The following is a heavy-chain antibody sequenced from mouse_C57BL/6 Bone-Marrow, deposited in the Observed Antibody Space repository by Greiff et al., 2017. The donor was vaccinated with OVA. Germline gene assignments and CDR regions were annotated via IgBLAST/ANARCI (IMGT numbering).Heavy chain of an antibody. D-gene: IGHD2-4*01. CDR3: ARGRLRNYFDY. V-gene: IGHV3-6*01. Sequence: DVKLQESGPGLVKPSQSLSLTCSVTGYSITSGYYWNWIRQFPGNKLEWMGYISYDGSNNYNPSLKNRISITRDTSKNQFFLKLNSVTTEDTATYYCARGRLRNYFDYWGQGTTLTVSS. CDR2: ISYDGSN. J-gene: IGHJ2*01. CDR1: GYSITSGYY.